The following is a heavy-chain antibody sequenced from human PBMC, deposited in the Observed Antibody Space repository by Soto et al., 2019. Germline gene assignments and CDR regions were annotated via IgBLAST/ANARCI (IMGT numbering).Heavy chain of an antibody. CDR1: VGTFSSYA. J-gene: IGHJ3*02. D-gene: IGHD5-12*01. Sequence: QVQLVQSGAEVKKPGSSVKVSCKASVGTFSSYAISWVRQAPGQGLEWKGGSIPIFGTANYAQKFQGRVTMTEDEPTSTSYMELRSLRSKDTDVYYCARDTEKRDGYNHDAFDIWGQGTMVTVSS. CDR2: SIPIFGTA. V-gene: IGHV1-69*01. CDR3: ARDTEKRDGYNHDAFDI.